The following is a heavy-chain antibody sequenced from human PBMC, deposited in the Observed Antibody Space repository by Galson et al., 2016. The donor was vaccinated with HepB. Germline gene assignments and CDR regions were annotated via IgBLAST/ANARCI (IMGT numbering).Heavy chain of an antibody. CDR1: GFTFSSYW. CDR3: ATTLPIHCSGGSCYGNNWFDP. CDR2: INSDGSRT. Sequence: SLRLSCAASGFTFSSYWMHWVRQAPGKGLVWVSRINSDGSRTSYADSVKGRFSISRDNAKNTLYLQMNSLRAEDTAVYFCATTLPIHCSGGSCYGNNWFDPWGQGTLVTGSS. D-gene: IGHD2-15*01. V-gene: IGHV3-74*01. J-gene: IGHJ5*02.